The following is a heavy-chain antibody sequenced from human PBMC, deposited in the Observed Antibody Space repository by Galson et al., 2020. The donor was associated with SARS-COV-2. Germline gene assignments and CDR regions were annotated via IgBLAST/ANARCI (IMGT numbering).Heavy chain of an antibody. CDR3: ARGLDDSSSWMDWYFEL. Sequence: GESLKLSCAASGFTFSSSGMPWVRQAPGQGLAWVAAITYAGSNKYYADSVMGRFTISRDNSKNTMYLQMNSLRAEDTSVYYCARGLDDSSSWMDWYFELWGRGTLVTVSS. CDR1: GFTFSSSG. D-gene: IGHD6-13*01. CDR2: ITYAGSNK. J-gene: IGHJ2*01. V-gene: IGHV3-30*03.